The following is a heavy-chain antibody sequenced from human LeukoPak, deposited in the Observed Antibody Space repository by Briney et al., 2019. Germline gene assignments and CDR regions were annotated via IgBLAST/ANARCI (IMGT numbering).Heavy chain of an antibody. CDR1: GGSFSGYY. CDR2: INHSGST. J-gene: IGHJ6*03. V-gene: IGHV4-34*01. CDR3: ARGGRWRSSPNLRSYYYYYMDV. Sequence: PSETLSLTCAVYGGSFSGYYWSWIRQPPGKGLEWIGEINHSGSTNYNPSLKSRVTISVDTSKNQFSLKLSSVTAADTAVYYCARGGRWRSSPNLRSYYYYYMDVWGKGTPVTVSS. D-gene: IGHD3-16*01.